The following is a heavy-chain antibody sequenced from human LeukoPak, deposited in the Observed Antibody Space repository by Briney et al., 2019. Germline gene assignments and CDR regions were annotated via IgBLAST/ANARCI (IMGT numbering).Heavy chain of an antibody. CDR1: GGSFSGYY. CDR3: ARSYGSGSYFDH. Sequence: SETLSLTCAVYGGSFSGYYWSWIRQSSGKGLEWIGYIYYKGSTNYNPSLKSRVTVSVDTSKNQFSLKLSSVTAADTAVYYCARSYGSGSYFDHWGQGTLVTVSS. J-gene: IGHJ4*02. D-gene: IGHD3-10*01. CDR2: IYYKGST. V-gene: IGHV4-59*01.